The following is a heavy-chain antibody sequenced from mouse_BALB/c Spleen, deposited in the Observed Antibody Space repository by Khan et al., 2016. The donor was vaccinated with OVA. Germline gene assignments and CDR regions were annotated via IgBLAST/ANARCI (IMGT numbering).Heavy chain of an antibody. V-gene: IGHV1-20*01. CDR1: GYSFTGYF. CDR3: ARIYRSDFDY. CDR2: INPHIGET. D-gene: IGHD1-1*01. J-gene: IGHJ2*01. Sequence: VQLKQSGPELVKPGASVKISCKAPGYSFTGYFMNWVKQSHGKSLEWIGRINPHIGETFYNQKFTGKATLTVDESSSTAHLELRSLTSEDSAVDYCARIYRSDFDYWGQGTTLTVSS.